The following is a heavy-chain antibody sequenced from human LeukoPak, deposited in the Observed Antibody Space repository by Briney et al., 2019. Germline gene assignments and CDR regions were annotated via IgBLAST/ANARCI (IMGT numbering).Heavy chain of an antibody. CDR1: GGSFSGYY. V-gene: IGHV4-34*01. Sequence: SETLSLTCAVYGGSFSGYYWSWIRQPPGKGLEWIGEINHSGRTNYNPSLKSRVTISVDTSKNQFSLKLSSVTAADTAVYYCARMSPGYSSGWYPNWYFDLWGRGTLVTVSS. CDR3: ARMSPGYSSGWYPNWYFDL. J-gene: IGHJ2*01. D-gene: IGHD6-19*01. CDR2: INHSGRT.